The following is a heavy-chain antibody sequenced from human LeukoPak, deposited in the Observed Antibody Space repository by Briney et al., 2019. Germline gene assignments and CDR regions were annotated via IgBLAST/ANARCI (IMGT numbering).Heavy chain of an antibody. CDR3: ARDSVDDFWSGPLNWFDP. V-gene: IGHV3-7*01. D-gene: IGHD3-3*01. Sequence: GGSLRLSCAASGFTFSSYWMSWVRQAPGKGLEWVANIKQDGSEKYYVDSVKGRFTISRDNAKNSLYLQMNSLRAEDTAVYYCARDSVDDFWSGPLNWFDPWGQGTLVTVSS. CDR2: IKQDGSEK. J-gene: IGHJ5*02. CDR1: GFTFSSYW.